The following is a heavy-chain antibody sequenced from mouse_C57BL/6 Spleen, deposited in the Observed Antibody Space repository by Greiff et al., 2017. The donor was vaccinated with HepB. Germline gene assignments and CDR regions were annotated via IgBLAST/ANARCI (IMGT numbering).Heavy chain of an antibody. D-gene: IGHD2-3*01. CDR1: GYTFTSYW. J-gene: IGHJ3*01. CDR2: INPSNGGT. Sequence: QVQLQQPGTELVKPGASGYTFTSYWMHWVKQRPGQGLEWIGNINPSNGGTNYNEKFKSTAILTVDKSSSTAYMQLSSLTSEDSAVYYCARSLYDSWFAYWGQGTLVTVSA. V-gene: IGHV1-53*01. CDR3: ARSLYDSWFAY.